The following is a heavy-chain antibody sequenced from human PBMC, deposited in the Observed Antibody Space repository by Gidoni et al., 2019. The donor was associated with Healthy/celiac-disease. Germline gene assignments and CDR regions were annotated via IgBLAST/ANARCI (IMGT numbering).Heavy chain of an antibody. CDR3: TTPGLELGRIDY. CDR1: GFTFSNAW. CDR2: IKSKTDGGKT. V-gene: IGHV3-15*01. J-gene: IGHJ4*02. D-gene: IGHD1-7*01. Sequence: EVQLVESGGGLVKPGGSLRLSCAASGFTFSNAWMSWVRQAPGKGLEWVGRIKSKTDGGKTDYAAPVKGRFTISRDDSKNTLYLQMNSLKTEDTAVYYCTTPGLELGRIDYWGQGTLVTVSS.